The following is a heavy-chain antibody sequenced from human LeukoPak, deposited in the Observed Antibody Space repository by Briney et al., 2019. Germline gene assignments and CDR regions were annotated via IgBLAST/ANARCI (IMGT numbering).Heavy chain of an antibody. V-gene: IGHV1-69*13. D-gene: IGHD3-10*01. Sequence: SVKVSCKASGGTFSSYAISWVRQAPGQGLEWMGGIIPIFGTANYAQKFQGRVTITADESTSTAYMELSSLRSEDTAVYYCARDLSYYGSGTSDYWGQGTLVTVSS. CDR1: GGTFSSYA. J-gene: IGHJ4*02. CDR3: ARDLSYYGSGTSDY. CDR2: IIPIFGTA.